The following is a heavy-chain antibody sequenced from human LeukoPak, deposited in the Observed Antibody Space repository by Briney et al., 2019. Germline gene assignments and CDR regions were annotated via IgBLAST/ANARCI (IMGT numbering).Heavy chain of an antibody. J-gene: IGHJ4*02. CDR1: GFPFSIYE. CDR2: IKQDGSEK. V-gene: IGHV3-7*01. CDR3: ARDASIAVAGDY. D-gene: IGHD6-19*01. Sequence: PGGSLRLSCAVSGFPFSIYEMNWVRQAPGKGLEWVANIKQDGSEKYYVDSVKGRFTISRDNAKNSLYLQMNSLRAEDTAVYYCARDASIAVAGDYWGQGTLVTVSS.